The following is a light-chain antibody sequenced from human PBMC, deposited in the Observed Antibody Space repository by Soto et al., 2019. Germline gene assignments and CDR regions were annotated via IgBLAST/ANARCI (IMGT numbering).Light chain of an antibody. CDR3: LQYGSSPRT. J-gene: IGKJ1*01. Sequence: DVVMTQSPLSLPVTLGQPSSISCNSSQSLAYNDGNTYLNWFQQRPGQSPRRLIYKVSNRATGIPDRFSGSGSGTDFTLTINRLEPEDLAVYYCLQYGSSPRTFGQGTKVDIK. V-gene: IGKV2-30*01. CDR1: QSLAYNDGNTY. CDR2: KVS.